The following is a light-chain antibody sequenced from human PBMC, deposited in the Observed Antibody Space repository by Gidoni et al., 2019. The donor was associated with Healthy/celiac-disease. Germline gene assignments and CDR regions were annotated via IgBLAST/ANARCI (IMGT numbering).Light chain of an antibody. V-gene: IGLV3-10*01. CDR1: ALTKKY. CDR2: EDR. CDR3: SSTYSSGV. J-gene: IGLJ2*01. Sequence: SYELTQPPTVSVSPGQTARITCAGDALTKKYAYWYQQKSGQAPVLVIDEDRNRPSGIPERCSCSSSGTMATLTISVPQVEDEAAYYCSSTYSSGVFGGVTKLTVL.